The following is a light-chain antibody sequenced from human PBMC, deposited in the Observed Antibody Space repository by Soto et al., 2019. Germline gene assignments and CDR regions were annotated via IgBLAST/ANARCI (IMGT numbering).Light chain of an antibody. V-gene: IGLV2-14*03. CDR2: DVS. J-gene: IGLJ2*01. Sequence: QYALTQPASVSGSPGQSITISCTGTSSDVGGYNYVSWYQQHPGKAPKLMIYDVSNRPSGVSNRFSGSKSGNTASLTISGLQPEDEADYYCSSYTSISTLVFGGGTKVTVL. CDR3: SSYTSISTLV. CDR1: SSDVGGYNY.